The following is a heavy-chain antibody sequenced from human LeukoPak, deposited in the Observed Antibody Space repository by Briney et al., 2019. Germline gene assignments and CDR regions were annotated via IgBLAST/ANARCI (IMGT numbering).Heavy chain of an antibody. CDR1: GGTIRSYY. Sequence: SETPSLTCTISGGTIRSYYWGWIRQPPGKGLEWIGYIYHSGSTSYNPSLKSRVTISVDTSKNQFSLRLTSLTAADTAVYYCARRDSGGYGYFDLWGRGTLVTVSS. CDR2: IYHSGST. J-gene: IGHJ2*01. D-gene: IGHD6-19*01. CDR3: ARRDSGGYGYFDL. V-gene: IGHV4-59*01.